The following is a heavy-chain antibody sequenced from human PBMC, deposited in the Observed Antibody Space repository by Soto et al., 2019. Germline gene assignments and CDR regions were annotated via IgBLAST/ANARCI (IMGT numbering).Heavy chain of an antibody. Sequence: ASVKVSCKASGYTFTSYYMHWVRQAPGQGLEWMGIINPSGGSTSYAQKFQGRVTMTRDTSTSTVYMELSSLRSEDTAVYYCARGAAILVTNYDYIWGSYRSHYFDYWGQGTLVTVSS. J-gene: IGHJ4*02. CDR1: GYTFTSYY. D-gene: IGHD3-16*02. CDR3: ARGAAILVTNYDYIWGSYRSHYFDY. V-gene: IGHV1-46*03. CDR2: INPSGGST.